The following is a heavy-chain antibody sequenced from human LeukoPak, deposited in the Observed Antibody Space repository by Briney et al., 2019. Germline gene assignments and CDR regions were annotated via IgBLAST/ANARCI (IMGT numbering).Heavy chain of an antibody. CDR2: INPTTGDT. CDR3: ARYGFSAVWQGGWHAFDI. Sequence: ASVKVSCKASGYTFTSYYMHWVRQAPGQGLEWMGIINPTTGDTTYAQKFQGRLTMTRDMSTSTVYMELSSLTSEDTAVFYCARYGFSAVWQGGWHAFDIWGQGPRSPSPQ. J-gene: IGHJ3*02. CDR1: GYTFTSYY. V-gene: IGHV1-46*01. D-gene: IGHD2-15*01.